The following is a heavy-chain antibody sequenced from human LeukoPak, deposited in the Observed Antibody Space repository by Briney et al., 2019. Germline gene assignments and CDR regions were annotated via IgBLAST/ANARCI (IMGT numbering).Heavy chain of an antibody. Sequence: NPSETLSLTCTVSGGSISSYYWSWLRQPPGKGLEWIGYIYYSGSTNYNPSLKSRVTISVDTSRNQFSLNLNSVTAADTAVYYCARAEGYCSSTSCYAMGWGVNYYYYYMDVWGKGTTVTVSS. J-gene: IGHJ6*03. CDR1: GGSISSYY. V-gene: IGHV4-59*12. CDR2: IYYSGST. CDR3: ARAEGYCSSTSCYAMGWGVNYYYYYMDV. D-gene: IGHD2-2*01.